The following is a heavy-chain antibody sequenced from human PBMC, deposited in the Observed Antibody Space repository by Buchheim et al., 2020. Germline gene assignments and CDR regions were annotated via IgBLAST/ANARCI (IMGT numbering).Heavy chain of an antibody. CDR2: ISSSSSYI. CDR3: ARGGGEEQWLVLSNPALYGMDV. CDR1: GFTFSSYS. J-gene: IGHJ6*02. Sequence: EVQLVESGGGLVKPGGSLRLSCAASGFTFSSYSMNWVRQAPGKGLEWVSSISSSSSYIYYADSVKGRFTISRDNAKNSLYLQMNSLRAEDTAVYYCARGGGEEQWLVLSNPALYGMDVWGQGTT. V-gene: IGHV3-21*01. D-gene: IGHD6-19*01.